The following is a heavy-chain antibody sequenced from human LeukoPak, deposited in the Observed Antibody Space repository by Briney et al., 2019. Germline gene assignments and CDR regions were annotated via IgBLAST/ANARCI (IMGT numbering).Heavy chain of an antibody. CDR3: AKSRRGSYYPYYFDY. Sequence: PGGSLRLSCAASGFTFSSYAMSWVRQAPGKGLEWVSAISGSGGSTYYADSVKGRFTISRDNSKNTLYLQMNSLRAEDTAVYYCAKSRRGSYYPYYFDYWGQGTLVTVSS. D-gene: IGHD1-26*01. V-gene: IGHV3-23*01. CDR1: GFTFSSYA. CDR2: ISGSGGST. J-gene: IGHJ4*02.